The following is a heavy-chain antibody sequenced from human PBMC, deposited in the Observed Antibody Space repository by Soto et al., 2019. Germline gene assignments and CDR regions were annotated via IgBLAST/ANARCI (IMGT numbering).Heavy chain of an antibody. CDR3: ARGRYGDY. Sequence: QVHLVQSGAAVKKPGASVKVSCQGSGYAFTTYGIPWVRQAPGQGLERKGWISAHNCNTNYPQKLQGRVTVTRDSSTSTAYMELRSLRDDDTAVYYCARGRYGDYWGQGALVTVSS. D-gene: IGHD1-1*01. J-gene: IGHJ4*02. V-gene: IGHV1-18*01. CDR1: GYAFTTYG. CDR2: ISAHNCNT.